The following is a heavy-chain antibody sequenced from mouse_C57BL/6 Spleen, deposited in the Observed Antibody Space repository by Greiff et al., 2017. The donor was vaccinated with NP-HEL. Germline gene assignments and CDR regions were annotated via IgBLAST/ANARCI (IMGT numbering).Heavy chain of an antibody. CDR3: ARSAFYGNSMDY. J-gene: IGHJ4*01. CDR2: INPYNGDT. Sequence: EVQLQQSGPELVKPGDSVKISCKASGYSFTGYFMNWVMQSHGKSLEWIGRINPYNGDTFYNQKFKGKATLTVDKSSSTAHMELRSLTSEDSAVYYCARSAFYGNSMDYWGQGTSVTVSS. CDR1: GYSFTGYF. V-gene: IGHV1-20*01. D-gene: IGHD2-10*01.